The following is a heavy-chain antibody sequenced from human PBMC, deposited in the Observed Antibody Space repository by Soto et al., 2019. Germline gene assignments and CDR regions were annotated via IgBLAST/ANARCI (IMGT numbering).Heavy chain of an antibody. CDR1: GFTFSDYW. J-gene: IGHJ3*02. CDR2: ISTEGSST. CDR3: ARLGGIVPVQSAGRVEDGFDI. V-gene: IGHV3-74*01. D-gene: IGHD2-2*01. Sequence: VQLVESGGGLVQPGGSLRLSCAASGFTFSDYWMNWVRQAPGKGLVWVSRISTEGSSTSYADSVKGRFTISRDNAKNTLYLQMTSLRADDTAVYYCARLGGIVPVQSAGRVEDGFDIWGQGTMGTVSS.